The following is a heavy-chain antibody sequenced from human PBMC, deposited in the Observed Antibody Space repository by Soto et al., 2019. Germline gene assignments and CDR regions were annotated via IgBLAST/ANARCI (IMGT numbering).Heavy chain of an antibody. CDR1: GYAFNNYG. D-gene: IGHD2-21*01. V-gene: IGHV1-18*01. Sequence: ASVKVSCKASGYAFNNYGISWVRQAPGQGLEWMGWLNTYNGNTNYAQKFQGRVTMTTDTSTTTAHMDLRSLRTDDTAVYYCARLGAYYQSLDPWGPGTLVTVSS. CDR3: ARLGAYYQSLDP. CDR2: LNTYNGNT. J-gene: IGHJ5*02.